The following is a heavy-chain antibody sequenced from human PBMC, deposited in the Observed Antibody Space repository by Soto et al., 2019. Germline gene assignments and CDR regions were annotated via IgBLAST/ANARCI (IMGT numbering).Heavy chain of an antibody. CDR1: GFTFSSYG. V-gene: IGHV3-30*18. CDR3: AKDAIVVVTAIHHLFDY. D-gene: IGHD2-21*02. Sequence: QVQLVESGGGVVQPGRSLTLSCAASGFTFSSYGIHWVRQAPGKGLEWVALISRDGSKKYFADSVKGRFTISRDNSKNTLYLQMNSLRAEDTAVYYCAKDAIVVVTAIHHLFDYWGQGTLVTVSS. CDR2: ISRDGSKK. J-gene: IGHJ4*02.